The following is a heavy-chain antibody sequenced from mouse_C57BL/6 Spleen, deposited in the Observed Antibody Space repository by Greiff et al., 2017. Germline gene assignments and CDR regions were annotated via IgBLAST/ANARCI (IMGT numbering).Heavy chain of an antibody. V-gene: IGHV1-5*01. CDR1: GYTFTSYW. CDR2: IYPGNSDT. D-gene: IGHD1-1*01. Sequence: VQLQQSGTVLARPGASVKMSCKTSGYTFTSYWMHWVKQRPGQGLEWIGAIYPGNSDTSYNQKFKGKANLTVVTSASTAYMARSSLTKEGSAVYDSTRGGSSDGWYFDVWGTGTMVTVSA. CDR3: TRGGSSDGWYFDV. J-gene: IGHJ1*03.